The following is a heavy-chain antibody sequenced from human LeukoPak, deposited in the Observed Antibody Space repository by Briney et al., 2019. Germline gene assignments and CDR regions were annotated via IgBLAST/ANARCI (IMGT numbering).Heavy chain of an antibody. Sequence: GGSLRLSCAASEFTFSSYSMNWVRQAPGKGLEWVSYITNSGNSKSYADSVKSRFTISRDNSKNTLYLQMNSLRAEDTAVYYCAEPEGGYYDIRPDWGQGTLVTVSS. CDR3: AEPEGGYYDIRPD. J-gene: IGHJ4*02. D-gene: IGHD3-22*01. V-gene: IGHV3-48*01. CDR2: ITNSGNSK. CDR1: EFTFSSYS.